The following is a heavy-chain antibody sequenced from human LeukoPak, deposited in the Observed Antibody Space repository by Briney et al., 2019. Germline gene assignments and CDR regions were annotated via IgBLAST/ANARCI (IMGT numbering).Heavy chain of an antibody. D-gene: IGHD3-22*01. J-gene: IGHJ4*02. CDR3: XTGRIYDSSGYYYDLFDY. Sequence: GGSLRLSCAASGFTFSNAWMSWVRQAPGKGLEWVGRIKSKTDGGTTDYAAPVKGRFTIPRDDSKNTLYLQMNSLKTEDTAVYYCXTGRIYDSSGYYYDLFDYWGQGTLXT. V-gene: IGHV3-15*01. CDR1: GFTFSNAW. CDR2: IKSKTDGGTT.